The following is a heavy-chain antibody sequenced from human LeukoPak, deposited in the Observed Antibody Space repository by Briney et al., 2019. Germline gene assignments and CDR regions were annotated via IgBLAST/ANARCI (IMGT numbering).Heavy chain of an antibody. CDR2: IYSGGST. Sequence: GGSLRLSCAASGFTVSSNYMSWVRQAPGKGLEWVSVIYSGGSTYYADSVKGRFTISRDNSKNTLYLQMNSLRAEDAAVYYCARSSDYEEPCFDYWGQGTLVTVSS. CDR1: GFTVSSNY. CDR3: ARSSDYEEPCFDY. V-gene: IGHV3-53*01. J-gene: IGHJ4*02. D-gene: IGHD5-12*01.